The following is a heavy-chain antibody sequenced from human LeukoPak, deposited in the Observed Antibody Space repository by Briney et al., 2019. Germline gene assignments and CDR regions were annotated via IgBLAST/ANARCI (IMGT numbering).Heavy chain of an antibody. Sequence: GGSLRLSCAASGFTFSSYAMSWVRQAPGKGLEWVSGISGSGGSTYYADSVKGRFTISRDDSKNTLYLQMNSLRAEDTAVYYCATNPPYDCSGYRYYYYYMYVWVKGTTVTVSS. CDR2: ISGSGGST. J-gene: IGHJ6*03. D-gene: IGHD3-22*01. CDR3: ATNPPYDCSGYRYYYYYMYV. CDR1: GFTFSSYA. V-gene: IGHV3-23*01.